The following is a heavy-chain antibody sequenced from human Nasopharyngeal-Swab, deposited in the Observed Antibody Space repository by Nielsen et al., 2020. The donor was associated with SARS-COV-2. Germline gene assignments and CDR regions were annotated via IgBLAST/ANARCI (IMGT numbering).Heavy chain of an antibody. D-gene: IGHD3-16*01. J-gene: IGHJ5*02. CDR2: IIPRESST. V-gene: IGHV1-46*01. CDR3: ARGAVHHMLDL. Sequence: WGRQAAGQGPEWVGLIIPRESSTTYAQKFQGRVTMTRDTSTSTAYMELSSLRSDDTTVYFCARGAVHHMLDLWGQGTRVTVSS.